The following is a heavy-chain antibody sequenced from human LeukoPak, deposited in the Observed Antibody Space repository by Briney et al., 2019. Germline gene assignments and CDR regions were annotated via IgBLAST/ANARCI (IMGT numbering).Heavy chain of an antibody. Sequence: SVKVSCKASGGTFSSYAISWVRQAPGQGLEWMGGIIPIFGTANYAQKFQGRVTITTDESTSTAYMELSSLRSEDTAVYYCARSGDYGDYVDYYYMDVWAKGPRSPSP. CDR2: IIPIFGTA. CDR1: GGTFSSYA. V-gene: IGHV1-69*05. CDR3: ARSGDYGDYVDYYYMDV. D-gene: IGHD4-17*01. J-gene: IGHJ6*03.